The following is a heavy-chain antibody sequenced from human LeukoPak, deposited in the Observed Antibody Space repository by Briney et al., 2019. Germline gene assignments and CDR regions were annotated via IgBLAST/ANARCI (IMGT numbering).Heavy chain of an antibody. CDR2: IYYNGNT. CDR1: GGSISTYY. Sequence: SETLSLTCTVSGGSISTYYWSWFRQPPGKGLEWIGYIYYNGNTNYNPSLKSRVTISVDTSKNQLSLKLNAVTAADTAVYYCAREIGDGDTNWFDPWGQGTLVTVSS. D-gene: IGHD5-24*01. CDR3: AREIGDGDTNWFDP. J-gene: IGHJ5*02. V-gene: IGHV4-59*01.